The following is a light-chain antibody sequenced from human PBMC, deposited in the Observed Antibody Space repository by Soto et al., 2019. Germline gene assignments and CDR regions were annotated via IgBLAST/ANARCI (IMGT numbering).Light chain of an antibody. CDR2: EAS. CDR1: QDVRDD. V-gene: IGKV1-17*01. Sequence: DIQMTQSPSSLSASVGDRVTITCRARQDVRDDLGWYQQTPGKAPERLIYEASTLHRGVPSRFSGSGSGTEFTLTISSLQPEDSATYYCLQYSSYPWTFGQGTHVEIK. J-gene: IGKJ1*01. CDR3: LQYSSYPWT.